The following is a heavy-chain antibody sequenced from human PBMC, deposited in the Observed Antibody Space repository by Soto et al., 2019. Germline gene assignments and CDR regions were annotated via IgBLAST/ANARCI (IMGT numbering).Heavy chain of an antibody. CDR3: AREFCSGGYCYFAY. CDR2: INTGNGNT. CDR1: GYTFTSFA. Sequence: GASVKVSCKASGYTFTSFAIHWVRQAPGQSLEWMGWINTGNGNTKYSQKFQGTVTITRDRAARTAYIELSNLKSEDTAVLYCAREFCSGGYCYFAYWGQGTRVTVSS. J-gene: IGHJ4*02. V-gene: IGHV1-3*04. D-gene: IGHD2-15*01.